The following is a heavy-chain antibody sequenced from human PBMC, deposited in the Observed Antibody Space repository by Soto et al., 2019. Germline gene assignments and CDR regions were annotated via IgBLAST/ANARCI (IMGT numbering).Heavy chain of an antibody. CDR3: ARPHRLNYYDSRPHPPPSY. J-gene: IGHJ4*02. CDR1: GFTFSSHA. Sequence: PGGSLRLSCSASGFTFSSHAMHWVRQAPGQGLEYLSAISRKGDNTYYADSVKGRFTISRDNSKNTLYFQLTSLRAEDTAVYYCARPHRLNYYDSRPHPPPSYWGQGTLVTVSS. D-gene: IGHD3-22*01. V-gene: IGHV3-64*04. CDR2: ISRKGDNT.